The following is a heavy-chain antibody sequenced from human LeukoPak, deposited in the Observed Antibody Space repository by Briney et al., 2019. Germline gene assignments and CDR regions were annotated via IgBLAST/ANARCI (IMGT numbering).Heavy chain of an antibody. CDR3: AKNVESKTLIRRSWFDP. D-gene: IGHD2-21*01. CDR1: GFTFGSYD. CDR2: ISTGSNYI. J-gene: IGHJ5*02. V-gene: IGHV3-21*01. Sequence: GGSLRLSCTASGFTFGSYDMNWVRQAPGKGLECVSTISTGSNYIYYADSVKGRFTISRDNAKGSLYLQMSSLRAEDTAVYYCAKNVESKTLIRRSWFDPWGQGTLVTVSS.